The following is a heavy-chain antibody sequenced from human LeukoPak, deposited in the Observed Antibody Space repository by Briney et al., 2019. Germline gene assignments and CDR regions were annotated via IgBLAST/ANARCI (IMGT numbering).Heavy chain of an antibody. V-gene: IGHV3-74*01. J-gene: IGHJ3*02. CDR3: AKVISYYYDSSGYYFDAFDI. CDR2: INSDGSST. CDR1: GFTFSSYW. D-gene: IGHD3-22*01. Sequence: GGSLRLSCAASGFTFSSYWMHWVRQAPGKGLVRVSRINSDGSSTSYADSVKGRFTISRDNAKNTLYLQMNSLRAEDTAVYYCAKVISYYYDSSGYYFDAFDIWGQGTMVTVSS.